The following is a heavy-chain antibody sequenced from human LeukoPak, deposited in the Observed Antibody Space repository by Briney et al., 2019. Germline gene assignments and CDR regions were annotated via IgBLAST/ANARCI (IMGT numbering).Heavy chain of an antibody. J-gene: IGHJ4*02. Sequence: GGSLRLSCAASGFTVSSNYMSWVRQAPGKGLEWVSVVYVGGSTYDADSVKGRFTISRDNSKNTLYLQMNSLRVEDTAVYYCVRAPYSANYDSPFYWGQGTLVTVSS. CDR1: GFTVSSNY. V-gene: IGHV3-66*01. CDR2: VYVGGST. D-gene: IGHD1-26*01. CDR3: VRAPYSANYDSPFY.